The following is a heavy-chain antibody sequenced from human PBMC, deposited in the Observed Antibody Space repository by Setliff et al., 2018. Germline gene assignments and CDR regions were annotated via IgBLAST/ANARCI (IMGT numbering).Heavy chain of an antibody. J-gene: IGHJ3*01. Sequence: SGPTLVNPTQTLTLTCSFSGFSLSDFGVGVGWIRQPPGKAPEWLALIYWDGDEHYTPSLEKRLTITKDTSKNQLVLTVSNMDSMDTATYFCAYRREMSARYDAFEVWGQGTLVTVSS. V-gene: IGHV2-5*02. CDR1: GFSLSDFGVG. CDR2: IYWDGDE. D-gene: IGHD2-15*01. CDR3: AYRREMSARYDAFEV.